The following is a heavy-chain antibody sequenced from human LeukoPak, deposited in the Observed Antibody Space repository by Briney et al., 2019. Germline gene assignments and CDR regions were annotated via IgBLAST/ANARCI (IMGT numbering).Heavy chain of an antibody. CDR3: AKSFRGSGYYSDY. D-gene: IGHD3-22*01. Sequence: GGSLRLSCAASGFTFSSYAMSWVRQAPGKGLEWVSVISGSGGSTNYADSVKGRFTISRGNSKNTLYLQMNSLRAEDTAVYYCAKSFRGSGYYSDYWGQGTLVTVSS. J-gene: IGHJ4*02. V-gene: IGHV3-23*01. CDR1: GFTFSSYA. CDR2: ISGSGGST.